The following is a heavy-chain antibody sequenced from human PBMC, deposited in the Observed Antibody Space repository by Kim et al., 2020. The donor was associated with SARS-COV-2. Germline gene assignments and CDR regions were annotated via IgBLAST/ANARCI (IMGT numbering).Heavy chain of an antibody. D-gene: IGHD3-16*01. CDR1: GFTFHNHG. V-gene: IGHV3-30*18. CDR2: ISFDRSNK. J-gene: IGHJ4*02. CDR3: AKGPPYYLPLFFED. Sequence: GGSLRLSCTATGFTFHNHGIHWVRQAPGKGLEWVAVISFDRSNKYYADSVKGRFTVSRDNSKNTSYLQMNSLRGEDTAVYYCAKGPPYYLPLFFEDWGQGTLVTVSS.